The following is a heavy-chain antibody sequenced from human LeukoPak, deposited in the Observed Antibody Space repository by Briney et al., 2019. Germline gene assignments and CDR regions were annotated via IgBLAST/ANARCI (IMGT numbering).Heavy chain of an antibody. CDR3: ARGGGFSAY. D-gene: IGHD3-16*01. CDR2: IYFSGNT. J-gene: IGHJ4*02. Sequence: SETLSLTCTVSGGSISSYYWSWIRQPPGKGLEWIGYIYFSGNTNYNPSLKSRVTISVDTSKNQFSLKLSSVTAADTAVYYCARGGGFSAYWGQGTLVTVSS. V-gene: IGHV4-59*01. CDR1: GGSISSYY.